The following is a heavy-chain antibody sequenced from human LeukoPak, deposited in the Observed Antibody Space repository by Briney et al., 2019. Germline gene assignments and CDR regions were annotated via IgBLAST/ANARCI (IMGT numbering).Heavy chain of an antibody. J-gene: IGHJ4*02. V-gene: IGHV1-69*04. Sequence: GASAKVSCKASGGTFSSYAISWVRQAPGQGLEWMGRIIPILGIANYAQKFQGRVTITADKSTSTAYMELSSLRSEDTAVYYCARDLYYYDSSGYYRYWGQGTLVTVSS. CDR1: GGTFSSYA. CDR2: IIPILGIA. CDR3: ARDLYYYDSSGYYRY. D-gene: IGHD3-22*01.